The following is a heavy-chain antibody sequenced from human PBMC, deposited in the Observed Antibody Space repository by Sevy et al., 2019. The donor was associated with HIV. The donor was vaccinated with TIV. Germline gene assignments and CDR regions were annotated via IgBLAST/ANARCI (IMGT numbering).Heavy chain of an antibody. CDR2: IKQDGSEK. V-gene: IGHV3-7*01. Sequence: GGSLRLSCAASGFTFSSYWMSWVRQAPGKGLEWVANIKQDGSEKYYVDSVKGRFTISRDNAKSALYLQMNSLRAEDTAVYYCARDKGNYYPDAFDIWGQGTMVTVSS. D-gene: IGHD3-22*01. CDR1: GFTFSSYW. J-gene: IGHJ3*02. CDR3: ARDKGNYYPDAFDI.